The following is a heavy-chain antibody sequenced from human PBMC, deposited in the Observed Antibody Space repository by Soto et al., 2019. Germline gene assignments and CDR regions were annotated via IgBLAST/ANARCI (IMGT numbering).Heavy chain of an antibody. V-gene: IGHV4-31*03. Sequence: QVQLQESGPGLVKPSQTLSLTCTVSGGSISSGGYYWSWIRQHPGKGLEWIGYIYYSGSTYYNPSLKSRVTISVDTSKNQFSLKLSSVPAADTAVYYCARVDEIAARYDAFDIWGQGTMVTVSS. CDR1: GGSISSGGYY. CDR3: ARVDEIAARYDAFDI. J-gene: IGHJ3*02. CDR2: IYYSGST. D-gene: IGHD6-6*01.